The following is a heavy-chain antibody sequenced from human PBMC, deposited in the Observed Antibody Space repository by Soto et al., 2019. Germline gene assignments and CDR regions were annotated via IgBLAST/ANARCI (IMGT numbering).Heavy chain of an antibody. CDR2: IYHSGST. J-gene: IGHJ4*02. CDR3: ARIAVAGTYFDY. V-gene: IGHV4-4*02. CDR1: GGSISSSNW. Sequence: QVQLQESGPGLVKPSGTLSLTCAVSGGSISSSNWWSWVRQPPGKGLEWIVEIYHSGSTNYNPSLKSRVTISVDKATNQFSLKLSSVTAADTAVYYCARIAVAGTYFDYWGQGTLVTVSS. D-gene: IGHD6-19*01.